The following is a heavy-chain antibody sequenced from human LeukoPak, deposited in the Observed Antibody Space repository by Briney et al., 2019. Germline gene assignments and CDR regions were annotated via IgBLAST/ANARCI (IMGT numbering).Heavy chain of an antibody. Sequence: ASVKVPTNACRGTYIDYPLSGLRHAPGQGLEWMGRIIPLFNTANYAQKFQGRVTITADESTGTAYMEPSRLRADDTAVYFCARASGGSESSLWRYSKHCYYGMNVWGQGTTGTVSS. CDR1: RGTYIDYP. V-gene: IGHV1-69*13. CDR2: IIPLFNTA. CDR3: ARASGGSESSLWRYSKHCYYGMNV. D-gene: IGHD3-10*01. J-gene: IGHJ6*01.